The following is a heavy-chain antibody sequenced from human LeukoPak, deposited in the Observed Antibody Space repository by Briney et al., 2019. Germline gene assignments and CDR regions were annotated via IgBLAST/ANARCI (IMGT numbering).Heavy chain of an antibody. D-gene: IGHD6-19*01. J-gene: IGHJ5*02. CDR2: ISSSSSTI. V-gene: IGHV3-48*01. CDR1: GFTFSSYS. CDR3: ARGIRNQWLGFDP. Sequence: PGGSLRLSCAASGFTFSSYSMNWVRQAPGKGLEWVSYISSSSSTIYYADSVKGRFTISRDNAKNSLYLQMNSLRAEDTAVYYCARGIRNQWLGFDPWGQGTLVTVSS.